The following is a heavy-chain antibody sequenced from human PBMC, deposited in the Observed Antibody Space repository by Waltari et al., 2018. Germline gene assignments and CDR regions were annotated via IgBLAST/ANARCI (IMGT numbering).Heavy chain of an antibody. CDR1: GFTFTTYW. J-gene: IGHJ4*02. Sequence: EVQLVESGGGLVQPGGSLSISCAASGFTFTTYWMKWICQAPGKGLEGVANINPDGSQKFYVDSVKGRFTVSRDNAQNSLYLQMNNLRAEDTAVYYCTTLARGESGDYWGQGALVTVSS. CDR3: TTLARGESGDY. D-gene: IGHD3-10*01. CDR2: INPDGSQK. V-gene: IGHV3-7*01.